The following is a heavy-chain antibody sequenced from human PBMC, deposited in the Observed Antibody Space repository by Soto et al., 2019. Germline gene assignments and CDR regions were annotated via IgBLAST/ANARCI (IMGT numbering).Heavy chain of an antibody. D-gene: IGHD3-9*01. CDR2: ISAYNGNT. J-gene: IGHJ4*02. V-gene: IGHV1-18*01. CDR1: GYTFTSYG. CDR3: ARIGGYIYVLTQHPQGAIDY. Sequence: ASVKVSCKASGYTFTSYGISWVRQAPGQGLEWLGWISAYNGNTNYAQKLQGRVTMTTDTSTSTAYMELRSLRSDDTAVYYCARIGGYIYVLTQHPQGAIDYRGPGILVTLFS.